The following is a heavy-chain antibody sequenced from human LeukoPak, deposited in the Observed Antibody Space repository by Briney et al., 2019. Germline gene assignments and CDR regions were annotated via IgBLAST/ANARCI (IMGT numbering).Heavy chain of an antibody. CDR3: ARRGPAAEIDY. Sequence: SSETLSLTCTVSGDSISSSYWSWIRQPPGKGLECIWYISTSGSTNNNPSLRGRVTISVDTSKNQFSLKLSSVTAADTAVYYCARRGPAAEIDYWGQGTLVTVSS. CDR1: GDSISSSY. V-gene: IGHV4-4*09. D-gene: IGHD2-2*01. J-gene: IGHJ4*02. CDR2: ISTSGST.